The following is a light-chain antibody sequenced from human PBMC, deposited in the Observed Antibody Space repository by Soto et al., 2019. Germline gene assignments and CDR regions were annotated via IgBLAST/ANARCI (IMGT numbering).Light chain of an antibody. J-gene: IGKJ1*01. CDR1: QTVSANS. Sequence: EIVLTQSPGTLSLSPGETATLSCRASQTVSANSSAWYQRKPGQAPRLLIYSASSRATGIPDRFCGSGSGTDFANTTSMLEAEDFAVYFCQQYGSSPTFGQGSKVEIK. V-gene: IGKV3-20*01. CDR2: SAS. CDR3: QQYGSSPT.